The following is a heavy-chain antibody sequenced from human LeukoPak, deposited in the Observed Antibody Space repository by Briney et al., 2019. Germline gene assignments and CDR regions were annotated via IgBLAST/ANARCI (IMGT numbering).Heavy chain of an antibody. D-gene: IGHD3-22*01. J-gene: IGHJ4*02. CDR3: ARSRRDSSGYYYFDY. CDR1: GGSISSYY. V-gene: IGHV4-59*01. Sequence: SETLSLTCTVSGGSISSYYWSWIRQPPGKGLEWIGYIYYSGSTNYNPSLKSRVTISVDTSKNQFSLKLSSVTAADTAVHYCARSRRDSSGYYYFDYWGQGTLVTVSS. CDR2: IYYSGST.